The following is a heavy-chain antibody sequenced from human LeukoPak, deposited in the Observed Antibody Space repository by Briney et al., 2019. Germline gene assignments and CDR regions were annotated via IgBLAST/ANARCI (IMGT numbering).Heavy chain of an antibody. J-gene: IGHJ6*02. CDR2: INHNGNVN. CDR1: GFTFSTYA. Sequence: PGGSLRLSCVASGFTFSTYAMHWARQAPGKGLEWVASINHNGNVNYYVDSVKGRFTISRDNAKNSLYLQMSNLRAEDTAVYFCARGGGLDVWGQGATVTVSS. CDR3: ARGGGLDV. D-gene: IGHD3-16*01. V-gene: IGHV3-7*03.